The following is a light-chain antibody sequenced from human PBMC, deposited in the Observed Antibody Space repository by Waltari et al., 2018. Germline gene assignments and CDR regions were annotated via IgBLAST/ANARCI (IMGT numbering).Light chain of an antibody. CDR2: GAS. CDR3: QHYVSLPVT. CDR1: QSVSRA. V-gene: IGKV3-20*01. Sequence: EIVLTPSPGTLSLSPGERATLSCRASQSVSRALACYQQNPGQAPRLLIYGASNRATGIPDRFSGSGSGTDFSLIISRLEPEDFAVYYCQHYVSLPVTFGQGTKVEIK. J-gene: IGKJ1*01.